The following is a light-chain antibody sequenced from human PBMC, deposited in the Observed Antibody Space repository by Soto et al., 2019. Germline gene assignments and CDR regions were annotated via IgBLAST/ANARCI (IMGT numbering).Light chain of an antibody. CDR1: QSINFF. CDR2: SAS. CDR3: QQTYSAPWT. V-gene: IGKV1-39*01. Sequence: DIQMTQSPSSLSASVGDRVTITCRASQSINFFLSWFQQKPGEAPRLLIYSASSLQTAVPSRFSGRGSGTDFTLTISSLQPEDFATYFCQQTYSAPWTFDQGSRVEVK. J-gene: IGKJ1*01.